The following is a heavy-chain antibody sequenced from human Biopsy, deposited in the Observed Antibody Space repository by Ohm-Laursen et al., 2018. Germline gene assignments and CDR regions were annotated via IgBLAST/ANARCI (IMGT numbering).Heavy chain of an antibody. D-gene: IGHD3-22*01. CDR3: ARDRGYYSDRTVPGYFDL. CDR1: GGSISDDY. Sequence: SETLSLTCIVSGGSISDDYWNWIRQPPGKGLQVIGYISSGGRAKYNPSLKSRLTISLDTSKNQLSLRLSSVTAADTAIYYCARDRGYYSDRTVPGYFDLWGRGTLVTVSS. V-gene: IGHV4-59*01. CDR2: ISSGGRA. J-gene: IGHJ2*01.